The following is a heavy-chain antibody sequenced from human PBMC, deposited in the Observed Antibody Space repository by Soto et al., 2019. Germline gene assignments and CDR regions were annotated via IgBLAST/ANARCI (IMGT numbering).Heavy chain of an antibody. D-gene: IGHD3-22*01. CDR3: ARGNYYDSSGYYPNWFDP. V-gene: IGHV1-8*01. J-gene: IGHJ5*02. CDR1: GYTSTSYD. CDR2: MNPNSGNT. Sequence: GASVKVSCKASGYTSTSYDINWVRQATGQGLEWMGWMNPNSGNTGYAQKFQGRVTMTRNTSISTAYMELSSLRSEDTAVYYCARGNYYDSSGYYPNWFDPCGQGTLVTVS.